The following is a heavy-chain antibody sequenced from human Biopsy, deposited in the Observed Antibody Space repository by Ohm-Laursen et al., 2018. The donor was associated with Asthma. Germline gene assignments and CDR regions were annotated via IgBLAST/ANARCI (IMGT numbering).Heavy chain of an antibody. J-gene: IGHJ6*02. CDR3: ARGGYCTSPTCPWGRYATDV. CDR1: GFNFSYYS. D-gene: IGHD2-2*01. V-gene: IGHV3-21*01. CDR2: ISSGSDYI. Sequence: SLRLSCAASGFNFSYYSMIWVRQAPGTGLEWVAAISSGSDYIFYADSVKGRFTISRDNAKNSLYLQMNSLRAEDTAVYYCARGGYCTSPTCPWGRYATDVWGQGTTVNVSS.